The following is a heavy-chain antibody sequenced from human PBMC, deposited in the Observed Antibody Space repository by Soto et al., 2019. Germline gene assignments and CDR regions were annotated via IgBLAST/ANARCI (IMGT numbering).Heavy chain of an antibody. V-gene: IGHV4-59*01. J-gene: IGHJ6*03. Sequence: SETLSLTCTVSGGSISSYYWSWIRQPPGKGLEWIGYIYYSGSTNYNPSLKSRVTISVDTSKNQFSLKLSSVTAADTAVYYCARGTEAYGDYGYYYYYMDVWGKGTTVTVSS. D-gene: IGHD4-17*01. CDR2: IYYSGST. CDR1: GGSISSYY. CDR3: ARGTEAYGDYGYYYYYMDV.